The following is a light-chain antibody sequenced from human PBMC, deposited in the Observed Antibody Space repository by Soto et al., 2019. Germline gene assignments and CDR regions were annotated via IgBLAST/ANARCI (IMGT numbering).Light chain of an antibody. CDR2: EAS. V-gene: IGKV1-5*03. J-gene: IGKJ2*01. CDR3: QQYDSDSST. Sequence: DIQMTQSPSTLSASVGERVTITCRASQSINNWLAWYQQKPGKAPKLLIYEASSLLSGVPSRFSGSGSGTEFTLTISSLQPDEVAAYYCQQYDSDSSTFGQGTKLDI. CDR1: QSINNW.